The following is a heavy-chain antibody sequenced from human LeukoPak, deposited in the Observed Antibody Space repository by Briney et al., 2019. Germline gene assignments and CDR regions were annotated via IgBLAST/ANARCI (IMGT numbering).Heavy chain of an antibody. Sequence: GGSLRLSCAASGFTFSSYAMSWVRQAPGKGLEWVSGISGSGGSTYYADSVKGRFTISRDNSKNTLYLQVNSLRAEDTAVYYCAKRPGGAIDEYWGQGTLVTVSS. V-gene: IGHV3-23*01. J-gene: IGHJ4*02. CDR2: ISGSGGST. CDR1: GFTFSSYA. D-gene: IGHD3-10*01. CDR3: AKRPGGAIDEY.